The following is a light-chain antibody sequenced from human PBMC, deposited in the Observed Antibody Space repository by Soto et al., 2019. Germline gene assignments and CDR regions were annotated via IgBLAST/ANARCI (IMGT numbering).Light chain of an antibody. Sequence: DIQLTQSPSTLSGSVGDRATLTCRASQTISSWLAWYQQKPGKAPKLLIYNASTLKSGVPSRFSGSGSGTEFTLTISSLQPEDFATYYCLQHNSYRFGQGTRLEIK. J-gene: IGKJ5*01. CDR2: NAS. CDR1: QTISSW. V-gene: IGKV1-5*03. CDR3: LQHNSYR.